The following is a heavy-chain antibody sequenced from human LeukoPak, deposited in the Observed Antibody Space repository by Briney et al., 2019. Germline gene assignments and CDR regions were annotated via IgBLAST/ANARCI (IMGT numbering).Heavy chain of an antibody. CDR1: GFTFSSYA. J-gene: IGHJ4*02. V-gene: IGHV3-30-3*01. Sequence: GGSLRLSCAASGFTFSSYAMHWVRQAPGKGLEWVAVISYDGSNKYYADSVKGRFTISRDNSKNTLYLQMNSLRAEDTAVYYCAKAYSYGSGYFYSHFDNWGQGALVTVSS. CDR3: AKAYSYGSGYFYSHFDN. D-gene: IGHD3-10*01. CDR2: ISYDGSNK.